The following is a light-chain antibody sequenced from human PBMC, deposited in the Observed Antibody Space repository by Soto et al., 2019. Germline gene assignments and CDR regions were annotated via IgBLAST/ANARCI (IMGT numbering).Light chain of an antibody. CDR3: SSYAGSNRFV. J-gene: IGLJ1*01. Sequence: QSVLTQPPSVSGAPGQTITMSCTGSGSNVGASYDVHWYQVLPGAGPRLLIYKNNNRPSGVPDRFSGSKSGTSASLAITGLRAEDEADYYCSSYAGSNRFVFGTGTKLTVL. CDR2: KNN. CDR1: GSNVGASYD. V-gene: IGLV1-40*01.